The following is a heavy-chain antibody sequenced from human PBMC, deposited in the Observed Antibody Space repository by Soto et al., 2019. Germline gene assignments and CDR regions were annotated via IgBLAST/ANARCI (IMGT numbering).Heavy chain of an antibody. Sequence: QLQLQESGPGLVKPSETLSLTCTVSGGSISSSSYYWGWIRQPPGKGLEWIGSIYYSGSTYYNPSLKSTVTIAVDTSKNQFSLKLSSVTAADTAVYYCARHVEYFSGGSCSPPGWFDPWGHGTLVTVSS. CDR2: IYYSGST. J-gene: IGHJ5*02. CDR1: GGSISSSSYY. CDR3: ARHVEYFSGGSCSPPGWFDP. V-gene: IGHV4-39*01. D-gene: IGHD2-15*01.